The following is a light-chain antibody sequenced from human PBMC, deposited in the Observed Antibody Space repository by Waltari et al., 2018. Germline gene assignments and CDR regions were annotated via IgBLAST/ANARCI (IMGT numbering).Light chain of an antibody. J-gene: IGKJ4*01. CDR1: YAVSTN. V-gene: IGKV3-15*01. CDR3: QQYNQWPLT. CDR2: DRS. Sequence: ETVMTQSPATLSVSPGESVTPACGASYAVSTNVAWYQHRPGQAPRLLIYDRSTRATDIPARFSGGGSGSDFTLTISNLQSEDFAEYYCQQYNQWPLTFGGGTKVEIK.